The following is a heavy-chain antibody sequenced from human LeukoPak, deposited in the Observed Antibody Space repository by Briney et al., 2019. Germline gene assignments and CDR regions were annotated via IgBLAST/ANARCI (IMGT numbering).Heavy chain of an antibody. Sequence: SETLSLTCTVSGGSISSGGYYWSWIRQPPGKGLEWIGYIYHSGSTYYNPSLKSRVTISVDRSKNQFSLKLSSVTAADTAVYYCARDLRTYSSSWYSHYFDYWGQGTLVTVSS. V-gene: IGHV4-30-2*01. D-gene: IGHD6-13*01. J-gene: IGHJ4*02. CDR3: ARDLRTYSSSWYSHYFDY. CDR1: GGSISSGGYY. CDR2: IYHSGST.